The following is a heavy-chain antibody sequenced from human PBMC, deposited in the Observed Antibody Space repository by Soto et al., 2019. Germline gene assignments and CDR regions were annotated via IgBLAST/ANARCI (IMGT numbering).Heavy chain of an antibody. J-gene: IGHJ5*02. Sequence: GGSLRVSCAAYGFTVSSHYMSWGLWAPGPGLEWVSVIYSGGSTYYADSLKGRFTISRDNSKNTLYLQMNSLRAEDTAVYYCAILHDFWGGSCIDPWGKGTLVTVFS. CDR2: IYSGGST. V-gene: IGHV3-66*04. D-gene: IGHD3-3*01. CDR1: GFTVSSHY. CDR3: AILHDFWGGSCIDP.